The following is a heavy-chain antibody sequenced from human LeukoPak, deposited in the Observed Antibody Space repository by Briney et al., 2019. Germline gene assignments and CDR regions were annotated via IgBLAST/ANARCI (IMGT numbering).Heavy chain of an antibody. CDR2: IYYSGST. J-gene: IGHJ4*02. V-gene: IGHV4-39*07. D-gene: IGHD3-22*01. Sequence: PSETLSLTCTVSGGSISSSSYYWGWIRQPPGKGLEWIGSIYYSGSTYYNPSLKSRVTISVDTSKNQFSLKLRSVTAADTAVYYCARDPYYYDSSDYLVWGQGTLVTVSS. CDR3: ARDPYYYDSSDYLV. CDR1: GGSISSSSYY.